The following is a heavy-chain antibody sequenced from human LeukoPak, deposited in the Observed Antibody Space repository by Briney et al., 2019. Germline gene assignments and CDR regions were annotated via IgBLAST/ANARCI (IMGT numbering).Heavy chain of an antibody. J-gene: IGHJ4*02. D-gene: IGHD3-10*01. Sequence: ASVKVSCKASGYTFTSYGISWVRQAPGQGLEWMGWISAYNGNTNYAQKLQGRVTMTTDTSTSTAYMELRSLRSDDTAVYYCARGVDYYGSGSYHFDSWGLGTLVTVSS. CDR3: ARGVDYYGSGSYHFDS. V-gene: IGHV1-18*01. CDR1: GYTFTSYG. CDR2: ISAYNGNT.